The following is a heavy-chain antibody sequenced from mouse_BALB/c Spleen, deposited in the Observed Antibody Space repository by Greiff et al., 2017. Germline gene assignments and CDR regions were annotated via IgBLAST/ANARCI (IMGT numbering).Heavy chain of an antibody. CDR2: IRNKANGYTT. Sequence: EVMLVESGGGLVQPGGSLRLSCATSGFTFTDYYMSWVRQPPGKALEWLGFIRNKANGYTTEYSASVKGRFTISRDNSQSILYLQMNALRAEDTAIYYCARDARPYYAMDYWGQGTSVTVSS. CDR3: ARDARPYYAMDY. CDR1: GFTFTDYY. V-gene: IGHV7-3*02. J-gene: IGHJ4*01.